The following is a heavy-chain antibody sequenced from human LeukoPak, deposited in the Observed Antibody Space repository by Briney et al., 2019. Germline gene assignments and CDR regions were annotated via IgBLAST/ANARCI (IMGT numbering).Heavy chain of an antibody. CDR1: GFTFDDYA. V-gene: IGHV3-9*01. J-gene: IGHJ4*02. D-gene: IGHD3-22*01. Sequence: GGSLRPSCAASGFTFDDYAIHWVRQAPGKGLEWVSGISWDSRSIGYADSVKGRFTISRDNAKKSLYLQMNSLRAEDTAVYYCARDAEVGYFDSSNFYDYWGQGTLVTVSS. CDR2: ISWDSRSI. CDR3: ARDAEVGYFDSSNFYDY.